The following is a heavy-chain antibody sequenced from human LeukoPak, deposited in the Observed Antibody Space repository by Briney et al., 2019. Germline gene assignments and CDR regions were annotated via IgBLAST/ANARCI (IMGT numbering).Heavy chain of an antibody. CDR1: GFTLSSDA. Sequence: GGSLRLSCAASGFTLSSDAMSWVRQAPGKGLEWVSAICASGGSTYYADSVKGRFTISRDTSKNPLYLQMNSLRAEDTAVYYCAKVLSSSCGTSGYWGQGTLVTVSS. V-gene: IGHV3-23*01. J-gene: IGHJ4*02. D-gene: IGHD6-13*01. CDR3: AKVLSSSCGTSGY. CDR2: ICASGGST.